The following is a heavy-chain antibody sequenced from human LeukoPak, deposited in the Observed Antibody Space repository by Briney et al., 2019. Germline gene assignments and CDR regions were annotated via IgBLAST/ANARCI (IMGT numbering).Heavy chain of an antibody. CDR3: ARAGAAYGGDPTY. D-gene: IGHD4-23*01. J-gene: IGHJ4*02. V-gene: IGHV1-18*01. CDR1: GYTFTNYG. CDR2: ISAYNGGT. Sequence: ASVKVSCKASGYTFTNYGINWVRQAPGQGLELVGWISAYNGGTNYAQKFQGRVTSTTDTSTTTAYMELRSLRSDDTAVYYCARAGAAYGGDPTYWGQGTLVTVSS.